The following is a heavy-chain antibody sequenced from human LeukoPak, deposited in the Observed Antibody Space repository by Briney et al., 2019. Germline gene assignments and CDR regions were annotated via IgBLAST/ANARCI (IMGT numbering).Heavy chain of an antibody. Sequence: SVKVSCKASGGTFSSYAISWVRQAPGQGLEWMGGIIPIFGTANYAQKFQGRVTITADESTSTAYMELSSLRPEDTAVYYCARSYCTNGVCYNYFDYWGQGTLVTVSS. D-gene: IGHD2-8*01. CDR2: IIPIFGTA. CDR1: GGTFSSYA. J-gene: IGHJ4*02. CDR3: ARSYCTNGVCYNYFDY. V-gene: IGHV1-69*13.